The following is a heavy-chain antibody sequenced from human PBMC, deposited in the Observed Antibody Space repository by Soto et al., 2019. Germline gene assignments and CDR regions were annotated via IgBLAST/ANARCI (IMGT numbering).Heavy chain of an antibody. D-gene: IGHD6-19*01. Sequence: GGSLRLSCAASGFTFSSYEMNWVRQAPGKGLEWVSYISSSGSTIYYADSVKGRFTISRDNAKNSLYLQMNSLRAEDTAVYYCASGRLAVAGLRNAFDIWGKGTMVTVSS. CDR2: ISSSGSTI. CDR3: ASGRLAVAGLRNAFDI. CDR1: GFTFSSYE. V-gene: IGHV3-48*03. J-gene: IGHJ3*02.